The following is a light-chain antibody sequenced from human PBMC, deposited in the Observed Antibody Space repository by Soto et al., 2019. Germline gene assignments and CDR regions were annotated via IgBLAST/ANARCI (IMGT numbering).Light chain of an antibody. V-gene: IGKV1-5*01. CDR2: DAS. J-gene: IGKJ4*01. Sequence: RASQSISDWLAWYEQKAGKPPEILISDASTLATGVPSRFSGSGSGTAFTLTISWLRSECCAAHPCPQYHTYLLTCGEGTKVDIK. CDR1: QSISDW. CDR3: PQYHTYLLT.